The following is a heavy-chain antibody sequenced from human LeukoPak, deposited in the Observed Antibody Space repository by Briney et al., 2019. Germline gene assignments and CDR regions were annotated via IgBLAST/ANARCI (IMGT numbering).Heavy chain of an antibody. CDR2: IYYSGST. J-gene: IGHJ4*02. D-gene: IGHD6-13*01. CDR3: ARVSIAAAGGYDY. V-gene: IGHV4-39*07. Sequence: SETLSLTCTVSGGSISSGSYYWGWIRQPPGKGLEWIGSIYYSGSTYYNPSLKSRVTISVDTSKNQFSLKLSSVTAADTAVYYCARVSIAAAGGYDYWGQGTLVTVSS. CDR1: GGSISSGSYY.